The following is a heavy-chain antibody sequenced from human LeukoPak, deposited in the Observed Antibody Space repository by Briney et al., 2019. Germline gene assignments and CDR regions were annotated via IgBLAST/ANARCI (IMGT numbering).Heavy chain of an antibody. CDR3: ARRAYCGGDCYSDY. D-gene: IGHD2-21*02. J-gene: IGHJ4*02. Sequence: GASLKISCKGSGSRFTSYWIGWGRQMPGKGLEWMGIIYPGDSDTRYSPSFQGQVTISADKSISTAYLQWSSLKASDTAMYYCARRAYCGGDCYSDYWGQGTLVTVSS. V-gene: IGHV5-51*01. CDR2: IYPGDSDT. CDR1: GSRFTSYW.